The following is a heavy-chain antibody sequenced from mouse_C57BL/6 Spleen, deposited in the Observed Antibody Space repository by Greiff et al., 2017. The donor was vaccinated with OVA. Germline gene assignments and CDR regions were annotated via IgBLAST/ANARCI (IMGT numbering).Heavy chain of an antibody. Sequence: QVQLQQSGAELVKPGASVKISCKASGYAFSSYWMNWVKQRPGKGLEWIGQIYPGDGDTYYNGKFKGKATLTADKSSSTAYMLHSGLTSKDSSVNSCARWGATRDYWGQGTTLTVSS. V-gene: IGHV1-80*01. J-gene: IGHJ2*01. CDR1: GYAFSSYW. CDR3: ARWGATRDY. CDR2: IYPGDGDT. D-gene: IGHD1-1*01.